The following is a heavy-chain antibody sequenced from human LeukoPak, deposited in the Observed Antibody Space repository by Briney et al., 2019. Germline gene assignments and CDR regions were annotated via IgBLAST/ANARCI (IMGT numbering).Heavy chain of an antibody. CDR3: AKSIAARPLYYYGMDV. D-gene: IGHD6-6*01. J-gene: IGHJ6*02. V-gene: IGHV3-23*01. Sequence: GGSLRLSCAASGLSVSSNYMTWVRQAPGKGLEWVSAISGSGGGTYYADSVKGRFTISRDNSKNTLYLQMNSLRAEDTAVYYCAKSIAARPLYYYGMDVWGRGTTVTVSS. CDR2: ISGSGGGT. CDR1: GLSVSSNY.